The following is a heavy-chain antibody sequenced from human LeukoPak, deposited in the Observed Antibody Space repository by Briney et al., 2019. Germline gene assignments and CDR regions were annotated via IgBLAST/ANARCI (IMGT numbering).Heavy chain of an antibody. CDR1: GGSISYYY. CDR3: ARARSSWQTYYFDY. V-gene: IGHV4-59*01. Sequence: PSETLSLTCTVSGGSISYYYWSWIRQSPGKGLEWIGYIYYSGTTNYNPSLKSRVTISVDTSKNQFSLQLRSVTAADTAVYYCARARSSWQTYYFDYWGQGTLVTVSS. D-gene: IGHD6-13*01. CDR2: IYYSGTT. J-gene: IGHJ4*02.